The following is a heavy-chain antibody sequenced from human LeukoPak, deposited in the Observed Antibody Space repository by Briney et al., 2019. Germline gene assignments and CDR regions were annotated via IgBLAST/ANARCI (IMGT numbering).Heavy chain of an antibody. CDR1: GGTFSSYA. CDR3: ARDEYGINWFDP. Sequence: SVKVSCKASGGTFSSYATSWVRQAPGQGLEWMGRIIPIFGIANYAQKFQGRVTITADKSTSTAYMELSSLRSEDTAVYYCARDEYGINWFDPWGQGTLVTVSS. CDR2: IIPIFGIA. J-gene: IGHJ5*02. D-gene: IGHD4/OR15-4a*01. V-gene: IGHV1-69*04.